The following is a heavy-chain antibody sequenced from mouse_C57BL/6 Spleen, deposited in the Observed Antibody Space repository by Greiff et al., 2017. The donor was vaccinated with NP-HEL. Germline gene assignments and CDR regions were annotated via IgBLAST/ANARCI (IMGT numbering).Heavy chain of an antibody. CDR2: IDPETGGT. Sequence: QVQLQQSGAELVRPGASVTLSCKASGYTFTDYEMHWVKQTPVHGLEWIGAIDPETGGTAYNQKFKGKAILTADKSSSTAYMELRSLTSEDSAVYYCTPYHFHYAMDYWGQGTSVTVSS. D-gene: IGHD2-10*01. J-gene: IGHJ4*01. CDR3: TPYHFHYAMDY. V-gene: IGHV1-15*01. CDR1: GYTFTDYE.